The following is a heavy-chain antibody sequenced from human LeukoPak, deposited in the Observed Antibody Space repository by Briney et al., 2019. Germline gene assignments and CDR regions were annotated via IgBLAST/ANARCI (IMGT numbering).Heavy chain of an antibody. CDR1: GHSISSGYY. J-gene: IGHJ6*03. CDR2: IYQTGST. CDR3: ARDYPHCSSTSCYRGSYYYYMDV. D-gene: IGHD2-2*01. V-gene: IGHV4-38-2*02. Sequence: SETLSLTCTVSGHSISSGYYWGWIRQPPGEGLEWIGSIYQTGSTNYNPSLKSRVTISIDTSKNQFSLKLSSVTAADTAVYYCARDYPHCSSTSCYRGSYYYYMDVWGKGTTVTVSS.